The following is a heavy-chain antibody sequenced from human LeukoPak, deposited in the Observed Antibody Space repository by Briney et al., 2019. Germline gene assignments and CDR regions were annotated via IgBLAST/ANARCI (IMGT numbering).Heavy chain of an antibody. V-gene: IGHV3-53*01. Sequence: PGGSLRLSCAACGFTLSSNYMSWVRQAPGKGLEWVSVIYSGGSTYYADSVKGRFTISRDNSKNTLYLQMNSLRAEETAVYYFAREGYSYGLPAVDYWGQGTLVTVSS. CDR1: GFTLSSNY. J-gene: IGHJ4*02. CDR3: AREGYSYGLPAVDY. CDR2: IYSGGST. D-gene: IGHD5-18*01.